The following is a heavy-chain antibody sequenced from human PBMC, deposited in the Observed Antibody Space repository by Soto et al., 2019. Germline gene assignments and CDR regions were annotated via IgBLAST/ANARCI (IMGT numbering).Heavy chain of an antibody. J-gene: IGHJ4*02. V-gene: IGHV4-4*02. CDR2: IYHNGNT. CDR3: ARKVDTALGV. D-gene: IGHD5-18*01. Sequence: SETLSLTCAVSGGSISRSSWWSWVRQPPGEGLEWIGEIYHNGNTNYNPSLKSRVSFSVDKSKNQSSLRLTSVTAADTAVYYCARKVDTALGVWGQGTLVTVSS. CDR1: GGSISRSSW.